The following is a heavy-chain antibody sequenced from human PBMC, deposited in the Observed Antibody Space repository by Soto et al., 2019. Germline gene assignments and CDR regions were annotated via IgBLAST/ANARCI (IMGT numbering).Heavy chain of an antibody. CDR3: VRRYCSGGNCYYFDS. Sequence: PGESLNLSCQGSGYSFTRHWIGWVRQMPGKGLEWMGIIYPADFDTRRSPSFQGQVTISADKSTSTAYLQWSSLKASDTAMYYCVRRYCSGGNCYYFDSWGQGTLVTVSS. D-gene: IGHD2-15*01. CDR2: IYPADFDT. V-gene: IGHV5-51*01. J-gene: IGHJ4*02. CDR1: GYSFTRHW.